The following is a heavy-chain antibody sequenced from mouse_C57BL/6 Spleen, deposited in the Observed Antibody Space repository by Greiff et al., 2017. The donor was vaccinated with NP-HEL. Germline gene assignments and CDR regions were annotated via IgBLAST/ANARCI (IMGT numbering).Heavy chain of an antibody. Sequence: EVQRVESGPGLVKPSQSLSLTCSVTGYSITSGYYWNWIRQFPGNKLEWMGYISYDGSNNYNPSLKNRISITRDTSKNQFFLKLNSVTTEDTATYYCARDEGYPLFAYWGQGTLVTVSA. J-gene: IGHJ3*01. CDR3: ARDEGYPLFAY. V-gene: IGHV3-6*01. CDR2: ISYDGSN. CDR1: GYSITSGYY. D-gene: IGHD3-1*01.